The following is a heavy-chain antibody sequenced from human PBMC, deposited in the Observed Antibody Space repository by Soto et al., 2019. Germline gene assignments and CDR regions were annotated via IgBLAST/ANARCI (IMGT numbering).Heavy chain of an antibody. CDR3: ARPSLYSSSSGGWYFDL. J-gene: IGHJ2*01. Sequence: GDSLKISCKGYGYSFTSYWISWVRQMPGKGLEWMGRIDPSDSYTNYSPSFQGHVTISADKSISTAYLQWSSLKASDTAMYYCARPSLYSSSSGGWYFDLWGRGTLVTVSS. V-gene: IGHV5-10-1*01. CDR2: IDPSDSYT. D-gene: IGHD6-6*01. CDR1: GYSFTSYW.